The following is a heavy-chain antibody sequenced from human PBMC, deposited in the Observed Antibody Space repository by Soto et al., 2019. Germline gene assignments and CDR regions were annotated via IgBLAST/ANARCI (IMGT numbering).Heavy chain of an antibody. J-gene: IGHJ4*02. V-gene: IGHV3-48*03. CDR2: ISSSGSTI. Sequence: GGSLRLSCAASGFTFSSYEMNWVRQAPGKGLEWVSYISSSGSTIYYADSVKGRFTISRDNAKNSLYLQMNSLRAEDTAVYYCARGHRKLELREYYFYYWGQGTLVTVSS. D-gene: IGHD1-7*01. CDR3: ARGHRKLELREYYFYY. CDR1: GFTFSSYE.